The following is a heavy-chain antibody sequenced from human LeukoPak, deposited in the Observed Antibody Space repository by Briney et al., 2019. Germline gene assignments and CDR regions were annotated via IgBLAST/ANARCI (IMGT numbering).Heavy chain of an antibody. CDR2: IYTSGST. J-gene: IGHJ4*02. V-gene: IGHV4-4*07. CDR3: ARDQGSSWYRMAFDY. CDR1: GGSISSYY. D-gene: IGHD6-13*01. Sequence: TSETLSLTCTVSGGSISSYYWSWIRQPAGKGLEWIGRIYTSGSTNYNPSLKSRVTISVDKPKNQFSLKLSSVTAADTAVYYCARDQGSSWYRMAFDYWGQGTLVTVSS.